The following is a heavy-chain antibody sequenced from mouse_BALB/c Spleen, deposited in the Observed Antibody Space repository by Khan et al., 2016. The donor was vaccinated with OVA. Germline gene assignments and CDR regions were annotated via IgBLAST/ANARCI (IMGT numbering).Heavy chain of an antibody. CDR1: GYTFTSYT. D-gene: IGHD2-14*01. V-gene: IGHV1-4*01. CDR3: AREGGDYRKDGWFAY. CDR2: INPSSGYT. Sequence: QVQLQQSGAELARPGASVKLSCKASGYTFTSYTMHWVNQRPGQGLEWIGYINPSSGYTNYNQNVKDKATLTADKSSSTAYMQLSSLTSEDSAVYYSAREGGDYRKDGWFAYWGQGTLVTVSA. J-gene: IGHJ3*01.